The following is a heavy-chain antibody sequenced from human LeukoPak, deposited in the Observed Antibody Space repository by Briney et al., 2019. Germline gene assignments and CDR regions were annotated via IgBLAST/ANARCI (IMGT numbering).Heavy chain of an antibody. CDR2: ISSSGSTM. CDR3: ARRYCSSTSCTLHY. CDR1: GFTFNSYE. V-gene: IGHV3-48*03. J-gene: IGHJ4*02. Sequence: PGGSLRLSCAASGFTFNSYEMNWVRQAPGKGLEWVSYISSSGSTMYYADSVRGRLTISRENAKNLLYLEVNSLRAEDTAVYYCARRYCSSTSCTLHYWGQGTLVIVSS. D-gene: IGHD2-2*01.